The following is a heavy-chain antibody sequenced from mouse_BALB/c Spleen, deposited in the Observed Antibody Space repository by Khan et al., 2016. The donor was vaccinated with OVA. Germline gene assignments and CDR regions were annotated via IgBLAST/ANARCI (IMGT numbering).Heavy chain of an antibody. Sequence: QVQLMESGPGLVAPSQSLSITCTISGFSLTNYGVHWVRQPPGKGLEWLVVIWSDGSTSYNSALNSRLIISKDNSKSQVFLKMNSLQTDDTAMYYCARQPYYHYYIMDYWGQGTSVTVSS. CDR1: GFSLTNYG. V-gene: IGHV2-6-1*01. J-gene: IGHJ4*01. D-gene: IGHD2-10*01. CDR3: ARQPYYHYYIMDY. CDR2: IWSDGST.